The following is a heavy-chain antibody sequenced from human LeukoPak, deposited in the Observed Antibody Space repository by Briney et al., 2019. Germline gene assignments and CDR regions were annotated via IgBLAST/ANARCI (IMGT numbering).Heavy chain of an antibody. Sequence: GGSLILSCASSGFTVSSNYMSWVRQAPGEGVGVVSVIYSGGSTYYEDSVKGRFTIYRDNSKNTLYLQMNSLRAEDTAVYYCASRAPSRTYDFWSGYYLHDAFDIWGQGTMVTVSS. CDR2: IYSGGST. V-gene: IGHV3-66*02. CDR1: GFTVSSNY. J-gene: IGHJ3*02. CDR3: ASRAPSRTYDFWSGYYLHDAFDI. D-gene: IGHD3-3*01.